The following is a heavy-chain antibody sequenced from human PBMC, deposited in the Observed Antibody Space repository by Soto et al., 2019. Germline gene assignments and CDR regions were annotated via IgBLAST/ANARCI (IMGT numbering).Heavy chain of an antibody. D-gene: IGHD3-22*01. CDR1: RGTFSSYA. Sequence: ASVKVSCKASRGTFSSYAISWVRQPPGQGLEWMGGIIPIFGTANYAQKFQGRVTIPADESTSTAYMELSNLRSEATAVYYCARCHYDSSGENYLDSWGHGTLVTVAS. CDR3: ARCHYDSSGENYLDS. CDR2: IIPIFGTA. J-gene: IGHJ4*01. V-gene: IGHV1-69*13.